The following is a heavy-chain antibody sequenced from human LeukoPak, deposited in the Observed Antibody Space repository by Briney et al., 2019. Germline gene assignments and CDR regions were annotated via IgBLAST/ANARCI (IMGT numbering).Heavy chain of an antibody. V-gene: IGHV4-31*03. J-gene: IGHJ4*02. Sequence: SQTLSLTCTVSGGSISSGGYYWRWIRQHPGKGLGWIGYIYYSGSTYYNPSLKSRVTISVDTSKNQFSLKLSSVTAADTAVYYCARTLWFGEPYLDYWGQGTLVTVSS. D-gene: IGHD3-10*01. CDR2: IYYSGST. CDR1: GGSISSGGYY. CDR3: ARTLWFGEPYLDY.